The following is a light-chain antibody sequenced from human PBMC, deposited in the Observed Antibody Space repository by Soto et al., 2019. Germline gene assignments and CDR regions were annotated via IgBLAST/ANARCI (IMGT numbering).Light chain of an antibody. Sequence: QSALTQPPSASGSPGQSVTISCTGTSSDVGGYNSVSWYHHHPGKAPKLMIYAVSRRPSRVPDRFSGSKSGNTASLTVSGLQAEDEADYYCSSYSGSINVVFGGGTKVTVL. J-gene: IGLJ2*01. CDR1: SSDVGGYNS. CDR2: AVS. CDR3: SSYSGSINVV. V-gene: IGLV2-8*01.